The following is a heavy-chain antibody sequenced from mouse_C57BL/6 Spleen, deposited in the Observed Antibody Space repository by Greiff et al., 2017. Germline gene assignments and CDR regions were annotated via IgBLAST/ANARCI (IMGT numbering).Heavy chain of an antibody. Sequence: VKLQQSGSELVRPGTSVKVSCKASGYAFTNYLIEWVKQRPGQGLEWIGVINPGSGGTNYNEKFKGKATLTAAKSSSTAYMQLSSLTSEDSAVYCCARSGGGDFDYWGQGTTLTVSS. CDR3: ARSGGGDFDY. V-gene: IGHV1-54*01. D-gene: IGHD3-2*02. CDR1: GYAFTNYL. CDR2: INPGSGGT. J-gene: IGHJ2*01.